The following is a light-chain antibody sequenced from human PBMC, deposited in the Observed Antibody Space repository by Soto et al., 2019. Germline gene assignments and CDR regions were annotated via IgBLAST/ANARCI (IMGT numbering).Light chain of an antibody. Sequence: EIVLTQSPGTLSLSPGKTATLSCRASQTLTNSFLAWYQQKPGQAPRLLIFGASSRDTGIPDRFSGSESVTGVTVAISRLEPEDFAMYYCQQYGRPPFTFGGGTKVEV. CDR3: QQYGRPPFT. V-gene: IGKV3-20*01. CDR1: QTLTNSF. J-gene: IGKJ4*01. CDR2: GAS.